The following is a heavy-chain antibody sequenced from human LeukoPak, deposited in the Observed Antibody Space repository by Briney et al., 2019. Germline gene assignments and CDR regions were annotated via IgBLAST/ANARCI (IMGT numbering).Heavy chain of an antibody. CDR1: GFRFSEYW. J-gene: IGHJ4*02. V-gene: IGHV3-74*01. CDR3: ARGGYSGSSYRFS. CDR2: ISKDGSDT. Sequence: PGGSLRLSCAASGFRFSEYWMHWVRQVPGKGPEWLTRISKDGSDTVYADSAKGRFIASRDNAKNTVYLQVTNLRHEDTAVYFCARGGYSGSSYRFSWGQGTLVTVAS. D-gene: IGHD6-6*01.